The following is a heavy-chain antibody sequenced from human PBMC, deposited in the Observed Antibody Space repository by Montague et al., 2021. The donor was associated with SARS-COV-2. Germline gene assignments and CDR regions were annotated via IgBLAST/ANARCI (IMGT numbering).Heavy chain of an antibody. CDR3: ASVPTVTTYYYYYYGVDV. CDR2: INHSGST. J-gene: IGHJ6*02. Sequence: SETLSLTCAVYGGSFSGYYWSWIRQPPGKGLEWIGEINHSGSTNYNPSLKSRVTISVDTSKNQFSLKLSSVTAADTAVYCCASVPTVTTYYYYYYGVDVWGQGTTVTVSS. CDR1: GGSFSGYY. D-gene: IGHD4-17*01. V-gene: IGHV4-34*01.